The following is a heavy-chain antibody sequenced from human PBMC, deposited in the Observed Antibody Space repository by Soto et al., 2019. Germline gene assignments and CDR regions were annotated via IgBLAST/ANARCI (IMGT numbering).Heavy chain of an antibody. CDR3: ARDIGSSWFSYDY. D-gene: IGHD6-13*01. CDR2: IYYSGST. Sequence: SSETLSLTCTVSGGSISSGGYYWSWIRQHPGKGLEWIGYIYYSGSTYYNPSLKSRVTISVDTSKNQFSLKLSSVTAADTAVYYCARDIGSSWFSYDYWGQGTLVTVSS. V-gene: IGHV4-31*03. CDR1: GGSISSGGYY. J-gene: IGHJ4*02.